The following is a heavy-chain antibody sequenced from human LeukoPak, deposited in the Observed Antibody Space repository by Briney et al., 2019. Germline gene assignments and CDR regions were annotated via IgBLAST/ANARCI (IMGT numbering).Heavy chain of an antibody. CDR1: GYTFSNYA. CDR3: AKMTLYDFSGWLYYSDY. V-gene: IGHV3-23*01. J-gene: IGHJ4*02. D-gene: IGHD6-19*01. CDR2: ISGSGGST. Sequence: GGSLTLSCGASGYTFSNYAMSWVRQAPGKGVVWVSAISGSGGSTYCADSMKGQFSISRYTSKSTPYLQRNSLRAEDTAVYNCAKMTLYDFSGWLYYSDYWGQGTLVTVSS.